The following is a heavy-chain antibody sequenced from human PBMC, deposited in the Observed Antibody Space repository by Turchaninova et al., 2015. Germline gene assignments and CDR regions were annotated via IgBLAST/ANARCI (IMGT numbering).Heavy chain of an antibody. D-gene: IGHD6-25*01. CDR3: ARIRGFEIDY. J-gene: IGHJ4*02. CDR1: GFSLSTSGMR. V-gene: IGHV2-70*04. CDR2: IDWDDDK. Sequence: QVTLKESGPALVKPTETLTLTCTFSGFSLSTSGMRVTWIRQPPGTALGWLERIDWDDDKLYNTSLKTRLTISKGTSNDQVGRTMTDMDPVDTATYYCARIRGFEIDYWGQGILITVSS.